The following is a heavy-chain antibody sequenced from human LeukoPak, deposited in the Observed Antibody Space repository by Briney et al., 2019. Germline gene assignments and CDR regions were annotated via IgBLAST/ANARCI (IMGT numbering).Heavy chain of an antibody. D-gene: IGHD6-19*01. V-gene: IGHV3-11*01. Sequence: GGSLRLSCAASGFIFSDYHMSWIRQAPGKGLEWVSYISPGGDEVYFADSVKGRFTISRDNAKNSLFLQMSSLTAEDTAVYYCSGGGNMPGAGPEGYLDYWGQGSLVTVPP. CDR2: ISPGGDEV. J-gene: IGHJ4*02. CDR3: SGGGNMPGAGPEGYLDY. CDR1: GFIFSDYH.